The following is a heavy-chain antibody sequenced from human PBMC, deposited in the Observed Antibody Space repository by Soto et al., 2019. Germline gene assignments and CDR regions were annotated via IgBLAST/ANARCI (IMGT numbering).Heavy chain of an antibody. V-gene: IGHV3-30*03. J-gene: IGHJ4*02. D-gene: IGHD1-26*01. CDR2: MSYDGGKT. CDR3: ARDRDSTYFPPPYYFDL. CDR1: GFTFSSYG. Sequence: GSLRLSCGASGFTFSSYGMHWVRQGPGKGLEWVAIMSYDGGKTYYAGYVRGRFTISRDNSKNTLFLQMDSLRPEDTAVYFCARDRDSTYFPPPYYFDLWGQGTLVTVSS.